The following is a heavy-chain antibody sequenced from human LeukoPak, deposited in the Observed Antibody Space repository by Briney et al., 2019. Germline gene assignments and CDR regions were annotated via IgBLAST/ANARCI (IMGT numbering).Heavy chain of an antibody. V-gene: IGHV3-30*04. D-gene: IGHD2-21*02. J-gene: IGHJ4*02. CDR3: AKSLTADCGGDCPLGY. CDR1: GFTFSSYA. CDR2: ISYDGSNK. Sequence: GGSLRLSCAASGFTFSSYAMHWVRQAPGKGLEWVAVISYDGSNKYYADSVKGRFTISRDNSKNTLYLQMNSLRAEDTAVYYCAKSLTADCGGDCPLGYWGQGTLVTVSS.